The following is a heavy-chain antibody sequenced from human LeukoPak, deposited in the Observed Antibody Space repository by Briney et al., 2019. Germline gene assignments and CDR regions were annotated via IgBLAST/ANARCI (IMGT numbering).Heavy chain of an antibody. CDR1: GYTFTSYA. D-gene: IGHD3-10*01. CDR2: INAGNGNT. V-gene: IGHV1-3*01. J-gene: IGHJ4*02. CDR3: ARVAIYGSREGQYYPFDY. Sequence: GASVKVSCKASGYTFTSYAMHWVRQAPGQRLEWMGWINAGNGNTKYSQKFQGRVTITRDTSASTAYMELSSLRSEDTAVYYCARVAIYGSREGQYYPFDYWGQGTLVTVSS.